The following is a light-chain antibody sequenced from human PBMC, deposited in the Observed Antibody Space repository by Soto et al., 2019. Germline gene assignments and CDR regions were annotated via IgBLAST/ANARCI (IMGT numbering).Light chain of an antibody. CDR1: QSLVYSDGNTY. V-gene: IGKV2-30*01. CDR3: MQGTDLPPR. CDR2: KVS. J-gene: IGKJ1*01. Sequence: DVVLTQSPLSLPVTLGQPASISCRSSQSLVYSDGNTYLSWFQQRPGQSPRRLIYKVSNRDSGVTDRLSGSGSGTEFTLQISSVEANDIGTYYCMQGTDLPPRFGQGNTVEIK.